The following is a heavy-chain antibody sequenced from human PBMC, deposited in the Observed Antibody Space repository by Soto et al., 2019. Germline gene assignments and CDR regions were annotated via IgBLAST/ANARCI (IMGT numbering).Heavy chain of an antibody. V-gene: IGHV3-30-3*01. CDR1: GFTFSSYA. J-gene: IGHJ4*02. CDR3: AGNTAPH. CDR2: ISDDGSNK. Sequence: QVQLVESGGGVVQPGRSLRLSCAASGFTFSSYAMHWVRQAPGKGLEGVAVISDDGSNKYYADSVKGRFTISRDNSKNTLYLQMNSLRAEDTAVYYCAGNTAPHWGQGTLVTVSS. D-gene: IGHD5-18*01.